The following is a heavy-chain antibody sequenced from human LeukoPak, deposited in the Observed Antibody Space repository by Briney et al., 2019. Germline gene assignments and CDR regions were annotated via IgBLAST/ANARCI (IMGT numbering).Heavy chain of an antibody. CDR2: IKQDGSEK. CDR3: ARVWRSYYDSSGFPLDY. Sequence: GGSLRLSCAASGFTFSSYWMSWVRQAPGKGLEWVANIKQDGSEKYYVDSVKGRFTISRDNAKNSLYLQMNSLRAEDTAVYYCARVWRSYYDSSGFPLDYWGQGTLVTVSS. D-gene: IGHD3-22*01. CDR1: GFTFSSYW. J-gene: IGHJ4*02. V-gene: IGHV3-7*04.